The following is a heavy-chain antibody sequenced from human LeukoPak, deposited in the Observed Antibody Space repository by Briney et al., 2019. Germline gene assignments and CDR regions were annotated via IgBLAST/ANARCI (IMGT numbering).Heavy chain of an antibody. CDR1: GYSFTGYY. CDR3: ARFYGSSGYNHFEF. CDR2: INPNSGGT. D-gene: IGHD3-22*01. V-gene: IGHV1-2*02. Sequence: GASVKVSCKASGYSFTGYYMHWVRQAPGQGLQWMGWINPNSGGTNYAQKFQGRVTMTTDTSISTAYMELSRLISDDTAVYYCARFYGSSGYNHFEFWGQGTLVTVSS. J-gene: IGHJ4*02.